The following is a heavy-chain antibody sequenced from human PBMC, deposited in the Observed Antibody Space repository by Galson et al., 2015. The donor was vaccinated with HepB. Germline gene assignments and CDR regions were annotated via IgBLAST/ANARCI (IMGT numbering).Heavy chain of an antibody. CDR3: ASTEMTTVVIGHRGYYYMDV. V-gene: IGHV1-69*04. D-gene: IGHD4-23*01. Sequence: SVKVSCKASGGTFSSYAISWVRQAPGQGLEWMGRIIPILGIANYAQKFQGRVTITADKSTSTAYMELSSLRSEDTAVYYCASTEMTTVVIGHRGYYYMDVWGKGTTVTVSS. J-gene: IGHJ6*03. CDR1: GGTFSSYA. CDR2: IIPILGIA.